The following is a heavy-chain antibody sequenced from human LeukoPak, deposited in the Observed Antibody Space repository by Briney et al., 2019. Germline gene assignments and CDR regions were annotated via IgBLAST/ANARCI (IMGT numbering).Heavy chain of an antibody. CDR1: GFTFSNAW. J-gene: IGHJ4*02. CDR3: TTKSYYYDSSGYYRIDFDY. D-gene: IGHD3-22*01. V-gene: IGHV3-15*01. CDR2: IKSKTDGGTT. Sequence: PGGSLRLSCAASGFTFSNAWMSWARQAPGKGREWVGRIKSKTDGGTTDYAAPVKGRFTISRDDSKNTLYLQMNSLKTEDTAVYYCTTKSYYYDSSGYYRIDFDYWGQGTLVTVSS.